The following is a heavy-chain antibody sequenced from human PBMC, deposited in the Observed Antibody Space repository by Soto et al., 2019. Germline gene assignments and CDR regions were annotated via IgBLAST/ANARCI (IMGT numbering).Heavy chain of an antibody. V-gene: IGHV3-23*01. Sequence: PGGSLRLSCAASGFTFSSYAMSWVRQAPGKGLEWVSAISGSGGSTYYADSVKGRFTISRDNSKNTLYLQMNSLRAEDTAVYYCAKTPMAYGSGSYYFDYWGQGTLVTVSS. CDR2: ISGSGGST. CDR3: AKTPMAYGSGSYYFDY. CDR1: GFTFSSYA. D-gene: IGHD3-10*01. J-gene: IGHJ4*02.